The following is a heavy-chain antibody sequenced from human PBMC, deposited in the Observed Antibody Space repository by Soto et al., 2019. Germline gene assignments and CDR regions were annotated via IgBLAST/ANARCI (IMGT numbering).Heavy chain of an antibody. J-gene: IGHJ5*02. CDR3: ARDNKLRYFDWSTNWFDP. CDR1: GYTFTGYY. CDR2: INPNRGGT. D-gene: IGHD3-9*01. V-gene: IGHV1-2*02. Sequence: QVQLVQSGAEVKKPGASVKVSCKASGYTFTGYYMHWVRQAPGQGLEWMGWINPNRGGTNYAQKFQGRVTMTRDTSISTAYMELSRLRSDDTAVYYCARDNKLRYFDWSTNWFDPWGQGTLVTVSS.